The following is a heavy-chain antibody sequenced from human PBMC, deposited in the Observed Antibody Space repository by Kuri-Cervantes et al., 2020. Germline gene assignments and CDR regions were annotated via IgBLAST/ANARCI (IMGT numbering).Heavy chain of an antibody. CDR2: IIPIFGTA. CDR1: GYTFTSYA. Sequence: SVKVSCKASGYTFTSYAISWVRQAPGQGLEWMGGIIPIFGTANYAQKFQGRVTITADKSTSTAYMELSSLRSEDTAVYYCASQLGILGSAFDIWGQGTMVTVSS. J-gene: IGHJ3*02. V-gene: IGHV1-69*06. D-gene: IGHD7-27*01. CDR3: ASQLGILGSAFDI.